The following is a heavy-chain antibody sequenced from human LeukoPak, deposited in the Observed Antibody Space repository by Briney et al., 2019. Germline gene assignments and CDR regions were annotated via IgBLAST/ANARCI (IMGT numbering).Heavy chain of an antibody. V-gene: IGHV3-21*04. J-gene: IGHJ4*02. CDR1: GFTFSSYS. CDR3: ADFGSGSYCFDY. D-gene: IGHD3-10*01. CDR2: ISSSSSYI. Sequence: GGSLRLSCAASGFTFSSYSMNWVRQAPGKGLEWVSSISSSSSYIYYADSVKGRFTISRDNSKNTLYLQMDSLRAEDTAIYYCADFGSGSYCFDYWGQGTLVTVSS.